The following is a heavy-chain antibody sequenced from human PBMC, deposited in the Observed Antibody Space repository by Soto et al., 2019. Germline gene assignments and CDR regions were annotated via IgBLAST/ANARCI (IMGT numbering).Heavy chain of an antibody. J-gene: IGHJ4*02. CDR3: AKGSGLLWFGELGG. CDR2: ISDDGSNK. D-gene: IGHD3-10*01. V-gene: IGHV3-30*18. CDR1: GFTFSSYG. Sequence: QVQLVESGGGVVQPGRSLRLSCAASGFTFSSYGMHWVRQAPGKGLEWGAVISDDGSNKYYADSVKGRFTSSKDNSKNTLYLQMNSLRAEDTAVYYCAKGSGLLWFGELGGWGQGTLVTVSS.